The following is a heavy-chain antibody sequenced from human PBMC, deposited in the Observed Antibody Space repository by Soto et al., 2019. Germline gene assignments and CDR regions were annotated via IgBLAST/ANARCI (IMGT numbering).Heavy chain of an antibody. CDR1: GGSISSSSYY. V-gene: IGHV4-39*07. D-gene: IGHD6-13*01. J-gene: IGHJ4*02. CDR3: ASLAAAGGWGIFDY. Sequence: LSLTCTVSGGSISSSSYYWGWIRQPPGKGLEWIGSIYYSGSTYYNLSLKSRVTISVDTSKNQFSLKLSSVTAADTAVYYCASLAAAGGWGIFDYWGQGTLVTVSS. CDR2: IYYSGST.